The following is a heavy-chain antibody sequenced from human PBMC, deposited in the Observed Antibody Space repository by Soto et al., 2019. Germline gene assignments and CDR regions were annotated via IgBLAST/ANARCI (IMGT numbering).Heavy chain of an antibody. CDR3: ARNNIHYYDSSGYSY. J-gene: IGHJ4*02. CDR1: GYTFTSYA. Sequence: ASVKVSCKASGYTFTSYAMHRVRQAPGQRLEWMGWINAGNGNTKYSQKFQGRVTITRDTSASTAYMELSSLGSEDTAVYYCARNNIHYYDSSGYSYWGQGTLVTVSS. CDR2: INAGNGNT. V-gene: IGHV1-3*01. D-gene: IGHD3-22*01.